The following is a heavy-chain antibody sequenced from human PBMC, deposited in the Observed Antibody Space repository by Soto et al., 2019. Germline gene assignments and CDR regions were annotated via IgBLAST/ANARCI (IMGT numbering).Heavy chain of an antibody. Sequence: LRLSCTASGFVFRSYWMSWVRQSPGKGLEWVANINQDGSEKYYVDSVRGRFIISRDNAENSLYLQMNSLRAEDTALYYCARDGVAAGLYLDNWRQGTLVTVSS. V-gene: IGHV3-7*01. CDR2: INQDGSEK. J-gene: IGHJ4*02. CDR3: ARDGVAAGLYLDN. CDR1: GFVFRSYW. D-gene: IGHD6-19*01.